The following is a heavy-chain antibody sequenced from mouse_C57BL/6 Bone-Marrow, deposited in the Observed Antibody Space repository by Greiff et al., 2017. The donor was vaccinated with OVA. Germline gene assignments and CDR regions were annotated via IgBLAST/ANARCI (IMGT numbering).Heavy chain of an antibody. CDR3: ARSRTAQSFDY. V-gene: IGHV1-64*01. CDR2: IHPNSGST. D-gene: IGHD3-2*02. Sequence: QVQLQQPGAELVKPGASVKLSCKASGYTFTSYWMHWVKQRPGQGLEWIGMIHPNSGSTNYNEKFKSKATLTVDKSSSTAYMQLSSLTSEDSAVYYCARSRTAQSFDYWGQGTTLTVSS. J-gene: IGHJ2*01. CDR1: GYTFTSYW.